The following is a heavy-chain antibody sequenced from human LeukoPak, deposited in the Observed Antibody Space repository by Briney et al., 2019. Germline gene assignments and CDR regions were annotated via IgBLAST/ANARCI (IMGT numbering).Heavy chain of an antibody. CDR3: AIHYYDSSPLDY. V-gene: IGHV4-59*06. Sequence: SETLSLTCTVSGGSISSYYWSWLRQPPGKGLGGIGYIYDSGSTYYNPSLKSRVTISVEKSKNQFSLKLSSVTAAATAVYYCAIHYYDSSPLDYWGQGTLVTVSS. CDR1: GGSISSYY. J-gene: IGHJ4*02. CDR2: IYDSGST. D-gene: IGHD3-22*01.